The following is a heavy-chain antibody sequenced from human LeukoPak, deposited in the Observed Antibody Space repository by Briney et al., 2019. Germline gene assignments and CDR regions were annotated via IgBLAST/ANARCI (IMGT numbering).Heavy chain of an antibody. Sequence: GSLRLSCSASGFTVSNNFMSWVRQSPGKGLEWLSVIYIAGTTYYADSVKGRFTISRDNAKNTLYLQMNSLTIEDTAVYYCASPETGGFFDYWGQGTLVTVAS. J-gene: IGHJ4*02. CDR3: ASPETGGFFDY. CDR2: IYIAGTT. D-gene: IGHD7-27*01. V-gene: IGHV3-53*01. CDR1: GFTVSNNF.